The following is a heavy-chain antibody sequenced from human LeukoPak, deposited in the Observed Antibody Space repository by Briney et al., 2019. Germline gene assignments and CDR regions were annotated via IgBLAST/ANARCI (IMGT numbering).Heavy chain of an antibody. Sequence: PGGSLRLSCAASGFTFSSYAMHWVRQAPGKGLEWVAVISYDGSNKYYADSVKGRFTIPRDNAKNSLYLQMNSLRAEDTAVYYCAREPRGYAFDIWGQGTMVTVSS. CDR2: ISYDGSNK. CDR3: AREPRGYAFDI. J-gene: IGHJ3*02. V-gene: IGHV3-30*04. CDR1: GFTFSSYA.